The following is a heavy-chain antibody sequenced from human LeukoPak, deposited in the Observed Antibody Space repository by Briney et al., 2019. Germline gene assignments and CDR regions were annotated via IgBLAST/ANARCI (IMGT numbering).Heavy chain of an antibody. J-gene: IGHJ4*02. D-gene: IGHD6-13*01. CDR3: ARAPGSSSWYILGY. CDR2: IYYSGST. CDR1: GGSISSGGYY. Sequence: PSETLPLTCTVSGGSISSGGYYWSWIRQHPGKGLEWIGYIYYSGSTYYNPSLKSRVTISVDTSKNQFSLKLSSVTAADTAVYYCARAPGSSSWYILGYWGQGTLVTVSS. V-gene: IGHV4-31*03.